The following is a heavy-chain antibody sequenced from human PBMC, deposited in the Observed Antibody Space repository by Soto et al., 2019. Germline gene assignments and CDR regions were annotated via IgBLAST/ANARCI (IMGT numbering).Heavy chain of an antibody. CDR3: AARSCTIAACIGASYMCFDY. D-gene: IGHD2-8*01. V-gene: IGHV3-7*03. Sequence: PGGSLRLSCATSGIPFSNLWMTWVRQAPGKGLEWVANIKQDGSEKNYVDSVKGRFTISRDNAKDALYLQMNSLTDEDTAIYYCAARSCTIAACIGASYMCFDYWGPGAPDTVSS. CDR1: GIPFSNLW. J-gene: IGHJ4*02. CDR2: IKQDGSEK.